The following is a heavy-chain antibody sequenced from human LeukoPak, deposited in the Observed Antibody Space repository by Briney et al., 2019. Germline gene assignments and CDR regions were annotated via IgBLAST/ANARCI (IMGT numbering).Heavy chain of an antibody. CDR3: AKDPLNWNYNWFDP. CDR1: GFTVSSNY. CDR2: IYSGGST. Sequence: GGSLRLSCAASGFTVSSNYMSWVRQAPGKGLEWVSVIYSGGSTYYADSVKGRFTISRDNSKNTLYLQMSSLRAEDTAVYYCAKDPLNWNYNWFDPWGQGTLVTVSS. J-gene: IGHJ5*02. V-gene: IGHV3-53*01. D-gene: IGHD1-1*01.